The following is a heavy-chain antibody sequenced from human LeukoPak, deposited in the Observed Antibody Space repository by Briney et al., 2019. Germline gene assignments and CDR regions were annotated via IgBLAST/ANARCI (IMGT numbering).Heavy chain of an antibody. CDR1: GGSISNYY. D-gene: IGHD3-16*01. V-gene: IGHV4-59*01. Sequence: SETLSLTCTVSGGSISNYYWSWIRQPPGKGLEWIGYIYYSGSTNYNPSLKSRVTISVDTSKNHFSLNLSSVTAADTAVYYCARGYVWGSYPVRDPLDYWGQGTLVTVSS. J-gene: IGHJ4*02. CDR3: ARGYVWGSYPVRDPLDY. CDR2: IYYSGST.